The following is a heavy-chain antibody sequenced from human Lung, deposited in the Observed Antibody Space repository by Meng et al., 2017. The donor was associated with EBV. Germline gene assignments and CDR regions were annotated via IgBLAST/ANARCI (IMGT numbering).Heavy chain of an antibody. D-gene: IGHD5-18*01. CDR1: GFTFSSYW. J-gene: IGHJ4*02. Sequence: VQVVEHGGGFVPPWGSLELSGAAFGFTFSSYWMHWVRQAPGKGLVWVSRINSDGSSTSYADSVKGRFTISRDNAKNTLYLQMNSLRAEDTAVYYCAREGRGYSYDYWGQGTLVTVSS. CDR3: AREGRGYSYDY. CDR2: INSDGSST. V-gene: IGHV3-74*01.